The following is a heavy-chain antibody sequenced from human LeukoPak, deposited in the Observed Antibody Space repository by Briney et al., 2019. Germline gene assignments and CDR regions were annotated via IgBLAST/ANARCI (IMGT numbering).Heavy chain of an antibody. CDR3: AREPTTIFGVVDRYGMDV. CDR1: GFTVSSIH. D-gene: IGHD3-3*01. J-gene: IGHJ6*02. Sequence: PGGSLRLSCAASGFTVSSIHMVWVRQAPGKGLEWVSVTYTGGNSYYADSVKGRFIISRDISKNTLYLQMNSLRAEDSALYYCAREPTTIFGVVDRYGMDVWGQGTSVTVSS. CDR2: TYTGGNS. V-gene: IGHV3-53*01.